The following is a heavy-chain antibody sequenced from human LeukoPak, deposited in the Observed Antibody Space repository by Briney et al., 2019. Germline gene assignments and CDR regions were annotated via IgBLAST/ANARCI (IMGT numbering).Heavy chain of an antibody. CDR2: IGTRGIYI. Sequence: GGSLRLSCAASGFSFSTHRMNWVREAPGKGLECVSYIGTRGIYIDHSDSVKGRFTSSRDNTKNSMYQIMNSLRAEDTAVYYCASGGSRGDFDYWGQGALVTVYS. J-gene: IGHJ4*02. CDR3: ASGGSRGDFDY. V-gene: IGHV3-21*01. D-gene: IGHD1-26*01. CDR1: GFSFSTHR.